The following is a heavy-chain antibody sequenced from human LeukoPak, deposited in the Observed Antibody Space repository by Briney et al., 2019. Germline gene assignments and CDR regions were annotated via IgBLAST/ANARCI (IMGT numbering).Heavy chain of an antibody. J-gene: IGHJ4*02. CDR1: GYSLSSGYY. D-gene: IGHD3-10*01. CDR3: AGFTFFRGVITFDY. Sequence: SETLSLTCTVSGYSLSSGYYWGWIRQPPGKGLEWIGSVDHSGGTYYNPSLRSRVSISVDTSKNQFFLKLSSVTAADTAVYSCAGFTFFRGVITFDYWGQGTLVTVSS. CDR2: VDHSGGT. V-gene: IGHV4-38-2*02.